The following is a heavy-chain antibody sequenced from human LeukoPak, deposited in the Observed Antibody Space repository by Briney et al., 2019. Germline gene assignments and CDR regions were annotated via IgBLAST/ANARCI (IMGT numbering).Heavy chain of an antibody. J-gene: IGHJ5*02. V-gene: IGHV4-34*01. D-gene: IGHD6-6*01. CDR2: INHSGGT. CDR1: GGSFIGYD. CDR3: ASLARGGNWFDP. Sequence: SETLSLTCAVYGGSFIGYDWTWIRQPPGKGLEWIGEINHSGGTNYNPSLKSRVTISVDTSKNQFSLKLSSVTATDTAVYYCASLARGGNWFDPWGQGTLVTVSS.